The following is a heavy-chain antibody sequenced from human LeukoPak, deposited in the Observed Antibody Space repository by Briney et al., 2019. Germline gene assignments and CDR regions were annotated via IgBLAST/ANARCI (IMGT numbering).Heavy chain of an antibody. CDR1: GFTFSSYA. D-gene: IGHD3-10*01. CDR2: ISGSGGST. J-gene: IGHJ4*02. CDR3: AKDRHMVRGVINY. V-gene: IGHV3-23*01. Sequence: GGSLRLSCAASGFTFSSYAMSWVRQAPGKGLEWVSAISGSGGSTYYADSVKGWFTVSRDNSKNTLYLQMNSLRAEDTAVYYCAKDRHMVRGVINYWGQGTLVTVSS.